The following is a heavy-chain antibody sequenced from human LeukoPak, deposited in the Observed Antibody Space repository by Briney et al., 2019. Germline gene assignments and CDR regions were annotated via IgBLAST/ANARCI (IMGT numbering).Heavy chain of an antibody. Sequence: GGSLRLSCTASGFTFSIYPMHWVRQAPGMGLEWVAVISYDGSNEYYADSVQGRFNISRDNSKKTLSLQMNSLRPEDTAVYFCARIVTRAGSYDRRGLVDSWGQGTLVTVSS. CDR3: ARIVTRAGSYDRRGLVDS. CDR2: ISYDGSNE. V-gene: IGHV3-30*04. D-gene: IGHD3-22*01. CDR1: GFTFSIYP. J-gene: IGHJ4*02.